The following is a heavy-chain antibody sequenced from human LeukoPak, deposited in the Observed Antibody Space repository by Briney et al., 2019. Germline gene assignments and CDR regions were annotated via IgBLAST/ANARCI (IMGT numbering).Heavy chain of an antibody. CDR2: IYYSGST. V-gene: IGHV4-30-4*01. Sequence: SQTLSLTCTVSGGSISSGDYYRSWIRQPPGKGLEWIGYIYYSGSTYYNPSLKSRVTISVDTSKNQFSLKLSSVTAADTAVYYCARYITMVRGVRSYYYYGMDVWGQGTTVTVSS. CDR1: GGSISSGDYY. J-gene: IGHJ6*02. D-gene: IGHD3-10*01. CDR3: ARYITMVRGVRSYYYYGMDV.